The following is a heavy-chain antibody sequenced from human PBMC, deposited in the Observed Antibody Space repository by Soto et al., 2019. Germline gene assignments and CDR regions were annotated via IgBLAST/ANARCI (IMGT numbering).Heavy chain of an antibody. CDR2: MYNSGST. V-gene: IGHV4-59*08. CDR1: GGSISSYY. CDR3: ASMGYHYGSGSYPLDY. D-gene: IGHD3-10*01. Sequence: QVQLQESGPGLVKPSETLSLTCTVSGGSISSYYWTWIRQPPGKGLEWIGFMYNSGSTHYNPSLKSRVPIPPDTSKNQFSLNLRSVTAADTAVYYCASMGYHYGSGSYPLDYWGQGPLVTVSS. J-gene: IGHJ4*02.